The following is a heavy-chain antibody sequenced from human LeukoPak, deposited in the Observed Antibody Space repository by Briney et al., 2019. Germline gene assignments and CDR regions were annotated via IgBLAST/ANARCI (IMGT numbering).Heavy chain of an antibody. V-gene: IGHV3-23*01. CDR3: MNDTSVWWYHRAYMNV. CDR2: ISGSGDKT. D-gene: IGHD2-15*01. CDR1: GYSFSDYA. Sequence: GGSLRLSCAASGYSFSDYAMSWVRQAPGGGLEWVSAISGSGDKTFHADSVKGRFTTSRDNSKNTLSLQMSSLRVEDPAVYFCMNDTSVWWYHRAYMNVWGTGTTVTVSS. J-gene: IGHJ6*03.